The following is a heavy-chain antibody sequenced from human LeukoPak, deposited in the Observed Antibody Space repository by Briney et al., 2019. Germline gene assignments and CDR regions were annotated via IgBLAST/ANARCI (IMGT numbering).Heavy chain of an antibody. J-gene: IGHJ4*02. V-gene: IGHV3-9*01. CDR1: GFTLGDFA. D-gene: IGHD3-22*01. CDR2: ISWNSGNV. CDR3: AKGPPYYYDSGDYYWGDYFDY. Sequence: GGSLRLSCAASGFTLGDFAMHWVRKAPGKGLEWVSGISWNSGNVAYADSVKGRFTISRDNAENSLYLQMNSLRTEDTALYYCAKGPPYYYDSGDYYWGDYFDYWGQGTLITVSS.